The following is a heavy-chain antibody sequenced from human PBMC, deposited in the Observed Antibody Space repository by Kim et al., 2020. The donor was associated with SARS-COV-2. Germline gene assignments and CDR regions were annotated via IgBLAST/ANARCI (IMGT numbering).Heavy chain of an antibody. Sequence: KLRVTISVDTSKNQFSLKLSSVTAADPAVYYCARATRFGEFSGYYYGMDVWGQGTTVTVSS. CDR3: ARATRFGEFSGYYYGMDV. V-gene: IGHV4-59*01. D-gene: IGHD3-10*01. J-gene: IGHJ6*02.